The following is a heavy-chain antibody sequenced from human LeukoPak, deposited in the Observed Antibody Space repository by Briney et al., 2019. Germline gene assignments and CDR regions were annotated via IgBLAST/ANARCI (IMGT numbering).Heavy chain of an antibody. V-gene: IGHV3-23*01. CDR1: GFTFSSYA. CDR2: ISDSGGST. J-gene: IGHJ4*02. D-gene: IGHD6-19*01. CDR3: AKMPVSYSSGWSTFDY. Sequence: PGGSLRLSCAASGFTFSSYAISWVRQTPGKGLEWVSGISDSGGSTYYADSVKGRFTISRDNSKNTLYLQMNSLRAEDTAIYYCAKMPVSYSSGWSTFDYWGQGTLVTVSS.